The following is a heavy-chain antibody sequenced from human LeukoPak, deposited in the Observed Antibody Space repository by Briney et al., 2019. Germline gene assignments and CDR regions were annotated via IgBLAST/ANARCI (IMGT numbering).Heavy chain of an antibody. D-gene: IGHD2-2*01. CDR2: IYYSGST. Sequence: SETLSLTCTVSGGSISSYYWSWIRQPPGKGLKWIGHIYYSGSTNYNPSLKSRVTISVDTSKNQFSLKLSSVTAADTAVYYCARVGRRIVVPAAHYYYYYMDVWGKGTTVTVSS. J-gene: IGHJ6*03. CDR1: GGSISSYY. V-gene: IGHV4-59*01. CDR3: ARVGRRIVVPAAHYYYYYMDV.